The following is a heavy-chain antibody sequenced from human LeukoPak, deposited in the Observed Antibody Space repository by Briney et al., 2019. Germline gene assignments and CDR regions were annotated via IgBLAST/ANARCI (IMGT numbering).Heavy chain of an antibody. CDR1: GFTFSTYA. V-gene: IGHV3-23*01. D-gene: IGHD3-22*01. CDR2: ISGSGGST. J-gene: IGHJ4*02. Sequence: TGGSLRLSCAASGFTFSTYAVNWVRQAPGKGLEWVSTISGSGGSTYYADSVKGRFTISRDNSKNTLYLQMSSLRAEDTAVYYCAKDRGRYYDSGGYYWGYYFDSWGQGILVTVST. CDR3: AKDRGRYYDSGGYYWGYYFDS.